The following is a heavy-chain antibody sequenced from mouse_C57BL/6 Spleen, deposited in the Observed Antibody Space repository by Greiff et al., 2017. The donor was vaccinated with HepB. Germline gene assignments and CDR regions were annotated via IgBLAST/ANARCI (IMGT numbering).Heavy chain of an antibody. CDR2: IYPRSGNT. CDR1: GYTFTSYG. V-gene: IGHV1-81*01. Sequence: QVQLQQSGAELARPGASVKLSCKASGYTFTSYGISWVKQRTGQGLEWIGEIYPRSGNTYYNEKFKGKATLTADKSSSTAYMELRSLTSEDSAVYFCARRGVLRPFAYWGQGTLVTVSA. J-gene: IGHJ3*01. CDR3: ARRGVLRPFAY. D-gene: IGHD1-1*01.